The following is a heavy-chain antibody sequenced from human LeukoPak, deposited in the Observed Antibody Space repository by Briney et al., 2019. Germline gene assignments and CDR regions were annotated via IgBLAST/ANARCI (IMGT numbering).Heavy chain of an antibody. CDR1: GGSISSYY. Sequence: PSETLSLTCTVSGGSISSYYWSWIRQPAGKGLEWIGRIYTSGSTNYNPSLKSRVTMSVDTSKNQFSLKLSSVTAADTAVYYCARAPSGYYDSSGSPQLFDYWGQGTLVTVSS. CDR2: IYTSGST. V-gene: IGHV4-4*07. J-gene: IGHJ4*02. D-gene: IGHD3-22*01. CDR3: ARAPSGYYDSSGSPQLFDY.